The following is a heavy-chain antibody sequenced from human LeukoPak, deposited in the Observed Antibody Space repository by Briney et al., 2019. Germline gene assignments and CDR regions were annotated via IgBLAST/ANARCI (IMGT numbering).Heavy chain of an antibody. D-gene: IGHD4-23*01. CDR1: GGXFSNFY. V-gene: IGHV4-34*01. Sequence: SETLSLTCAVFGGXFSNFYCTWIRQPPGKGLEWIGEINHSGRTNYNPSLKSRVSISVDTSRNQVSLKLTSVTAADTAVYYCARGRLATVVTPSISADFDYWGQGTLVTVSS. J-gene: IGHJ4*02. CDR2: INHSGRT. CDR3: ARGRLATVVTPSISADFDY.